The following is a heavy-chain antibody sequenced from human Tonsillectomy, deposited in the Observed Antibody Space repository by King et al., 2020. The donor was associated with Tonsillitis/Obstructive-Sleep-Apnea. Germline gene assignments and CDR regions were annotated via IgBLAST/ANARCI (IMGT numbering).Heavy chain of an antibody. J-gene: IGHJ4*02. CDR3: ARDVDTAMVYYFDY. CDR2: IKQDGSEK. CDR1: GFTFSSYW. D-gene: IGHD5-18*01. V-gene: IGHV3-7*03. Sequence: VQLVESGGGLVQPGGSLRLSCAASGFTFSSYWMSWVRQAPGKGLEWVANIKQDGSEKYYVDSVKGRFTISRDNAKNSLYLQMNSLRAEDTAVYYCARDVDTAMVYYFDYWGQGTLVTVSS.